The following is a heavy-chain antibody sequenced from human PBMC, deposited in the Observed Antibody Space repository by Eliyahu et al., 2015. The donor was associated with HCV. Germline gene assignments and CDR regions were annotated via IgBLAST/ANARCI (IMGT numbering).Heavy chain of an antibody. J-gene: IGHJ3*02. V-gene: IGHV3-21*01. CDR1: GFTFSSYS. CDR2: ISSSSSYI. D-gene: IGHD3-9*01. Sequence: EVQLVESGGGLVKPGGSLRLSCAASGFTFSSYSMNWVRQAPGKGLEWVSSISSSSSYIYYADSVKGRFTISRDNAKNSLYLQMNSLRAEDTPVYYCARDAARVVYYDILTGAFDIWGQGTMVTVSS. CDR3: ARDAARVVYYDILTGAFDI.